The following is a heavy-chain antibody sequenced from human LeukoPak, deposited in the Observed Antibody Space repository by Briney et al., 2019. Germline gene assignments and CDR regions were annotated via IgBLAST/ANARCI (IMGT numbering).Heavy chain of an antibody. CDR1: GYTFTGYY. V-gene: IGHV1-2*02. Sequence: ASVKVSCKASGYTFTGYYMHWVRQAPGQGLEWMGWINPNSGGTNYAQKFQGRVTMTRDTSISTAYMELSRLRSDDTAVYYCARDRDYDILTGYYTDPWGQGTLVIVSS. D-gene: IGHD3-9*01. CDR2: INPNSGGT. CDR3: ARDRDYDILTGYYTDP. J-gene: IGHJ5*02.